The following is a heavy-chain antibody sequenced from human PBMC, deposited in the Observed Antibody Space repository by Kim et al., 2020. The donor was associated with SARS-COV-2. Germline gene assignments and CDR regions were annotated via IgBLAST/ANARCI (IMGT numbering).Heavy chain of an antibody. J-gene: IGHJ1*01. Sequence: ASVKVSCKASGYTFTGYYMHWVRQAPGQGLEWMGWINPNSGGTNYAQKFQGWVTMTRDTSISTAYMELSRLRADDTAVYYCARAPTEFHCSSSSCYGSAEYFQHWGQGTLVTVSS. V-gene: IGHV1-2*04. CDR1: GYTFTGYY. CDR3: ARAPTEFHCSSSSCYGSAEYFQH. D-gene: IGHD2-2*01. CDR2: INPNSGGT.